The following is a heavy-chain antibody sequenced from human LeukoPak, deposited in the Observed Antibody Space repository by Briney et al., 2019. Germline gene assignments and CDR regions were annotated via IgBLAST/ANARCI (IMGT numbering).Heavy chain of an antibody. CDR2: INSDGSST. Sequence: GRSLRLSCAASGFTFSSYWMHWVRQAPGKGLVWVSRINSDGSSTSYADSVKGRFTISRDNAKNTLYLQMNSLRAEDTAVYYCAREWLGYCSGGSCYYYYYYMDVWGKGTTVTVSS. D-gene: IGHD2-15*01. CDR3: AREWLGYCSGGSCYYYYYYMDV. V-gene: IGHV3-74*01. J-gene: IGHJ6*03. CDR1: GFTFSSYW.